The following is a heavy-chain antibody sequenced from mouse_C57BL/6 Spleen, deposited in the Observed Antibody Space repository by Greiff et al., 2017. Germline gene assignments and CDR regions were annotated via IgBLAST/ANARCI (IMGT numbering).Heavy chain of an antibody. Sequence: QVQLQQSGAELVRPGASVTLSCKASGYTFTDYEMHWVKQTPVHGLEWIGAIDPETGGTAYNQKFKGKAILTADKSSSTAYMELRSLTSEDSAVYYCTRSPILGLRGYFDVWGTGTTVTVSS. J-gene: IGHJ1*03. CDR3: TRSPILGLRGYFDV. V-gene: IGHV1-15*01. CDR1: GYTFTDYE. CDR2: IDPETGGT. D-gene: IGHD1-1*01.